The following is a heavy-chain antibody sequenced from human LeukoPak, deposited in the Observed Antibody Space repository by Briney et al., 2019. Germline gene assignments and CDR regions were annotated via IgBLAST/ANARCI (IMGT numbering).Heavy chain of an antibody. CDR1: GDSISSYY. D-gene: IGHD6-19*01. CDR2: IYYSGST. CDR3: AKGYSSSACYFDS. Sequence: PSGTLCLTCAASGDSISSYYWTWFRQAPGKELEWMGYIYYSGSTNYNTSLKSRVTMSVDTSKNQFSLNLTSVTAADTAIYICAKGYSSSACYFDSWGQGALVTVSS. J-gene: IGHJ4*02. V-gene: IGHV4-59*01.